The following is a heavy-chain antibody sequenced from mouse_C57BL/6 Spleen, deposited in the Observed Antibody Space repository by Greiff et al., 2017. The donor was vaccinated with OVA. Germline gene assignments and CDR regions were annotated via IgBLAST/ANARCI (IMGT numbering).Heavy chain of an antibody. CDR2: ISDGGSYT. J-gene: IGHJ3*01. V-gene: IGHV5-4*01. D-gene: IGHD1-1*01. CDR3: AKSSYGSSLAY. CDR1: GFTFSSYA. Sequence: EVHLVESGGGLVKPGGSLKLSCAASGFTFSSYAMSWVRQTPEKRLEWVATISDGGSYTYYPDNVKGRFTISRDNAKNNLCLQMSHLKSEDTAMYYCAKSSYGSSLAYWGQGTLVTVSA.